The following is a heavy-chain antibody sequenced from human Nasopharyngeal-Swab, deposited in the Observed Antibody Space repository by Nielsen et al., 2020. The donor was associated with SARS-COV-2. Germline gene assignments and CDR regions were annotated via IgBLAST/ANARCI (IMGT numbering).Heavy chain of an antibody. CDR3: ARGARITIFGVVSQLDV. Sequence: WIRQPPGKGLEWIGYIYYSGSTYYNPPLKSRVTISVDTSKNQFSLKLSSVTAADTAVYYCARGARITIFGVVSQLDVWGQGTTVTVSS. D-gene: IGHD3-3*01. J-gene: IGHJ6*02. CDR2: IYYSGST. V-gene: IGHV4-31*02.